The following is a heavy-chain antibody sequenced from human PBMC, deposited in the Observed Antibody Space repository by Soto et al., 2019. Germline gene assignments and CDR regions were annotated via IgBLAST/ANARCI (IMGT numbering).Heavy chain of an antibody. CDR1: LGSCTGYY. Sequence: SLTCAVSLGSCTGYYRAWLRQVPGGGLEWLGESNNLGSIHHTPSLMSRVTLSADTSTSQFSLEITSLTAVDTAVYYCARPGVAAAGNFDSWGPGTLVTVSS. CDR3: ARPGVAAAGNFDS. V-gene: IGHV4-34*01. CDR2: SNNLGSI. D-gene: IGHD6-25*01. J-gene: IGHJ4*02.